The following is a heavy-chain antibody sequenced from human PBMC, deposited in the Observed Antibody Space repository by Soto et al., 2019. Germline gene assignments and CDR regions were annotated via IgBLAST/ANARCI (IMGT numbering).Heavy chain of an antibody. V-gene: IGHV3-23*01. J-gene: IGHJ4*02. D-gene: IGHD2-21*02. Sequence: GGSLRLSCAASGSTFSSYAVSWVRQAPGKGLEWVSAISGSGGSTYYADSVKGRFTISRDNSKNTLYLQMNSLRAEDTAVYYCAKDYPPYIVVVTAQSDYWGQGTLVTVYS. CDR2: ISGSGGST. CDR3: AKDYPPYIVVVTAQSDY. CDR1: GSTFSSYA.